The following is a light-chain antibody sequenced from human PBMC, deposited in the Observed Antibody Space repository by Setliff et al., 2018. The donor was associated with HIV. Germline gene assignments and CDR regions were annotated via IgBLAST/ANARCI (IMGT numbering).Light chain of an antibody. J-gene: IGLJ3*02. CDR1: SGHSNNI. CDR3: ETWYNNSWV. CDR2: VEGSGSY. V-gene: IGLV4-60*03. Sequence: QLVLPQSSSASASLGSSVKLTCTLSSGHSNNIIAWHQQQPGKAPRYLMKVEGSGSYNKGSGVPDRFSGSSSGADRYLTISNLQSEDEADYYCETWYNNSWVFGGWTTVTVL.